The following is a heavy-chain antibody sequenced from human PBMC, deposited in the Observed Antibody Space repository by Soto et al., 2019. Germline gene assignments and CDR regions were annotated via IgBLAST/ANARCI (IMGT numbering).Heavy chain of an antibody. V-gene: IGHV4-31*03. J-gene: IGHJ4*02. CDR1: GVSVSTGGYF. CDR2: IYYSGMT. Sequence: ASETLSLTCTVSGVSVSTGGYFWTWIRQHPEKGLEWIGNIYYSGMTYYNPSLRGRVSISLDPSESQFSLKLNSVTAADTAVYYCARDSSGPGYSYGKFDYWGQGALVTVSS. D-gene: IGHD5-18*01. CDR3: ARDSSGPGYSYGKFDY.